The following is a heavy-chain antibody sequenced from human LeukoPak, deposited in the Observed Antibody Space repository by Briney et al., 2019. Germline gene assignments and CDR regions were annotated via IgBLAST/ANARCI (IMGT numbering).Heavy chain of an antibody. V-gene: IGHV3-23*01. CDR2: ISGSGGST. J-gene: IGHJ6*02. CDR1: GFTFSSYA. D-gene: IGHD2-2*01. Sequence: GGSLRLSCAASGFTFSSYAMSWVRQAPGKGLEWVSAISGSGGSTYYADSVKGRFTISRDNSKNTLYLQMNSLRAEDTAVYYCAKAQAPYCSSTSCHPGHYYYGVDVWGQGTTVTVSS. CDR3: AKAQAPYCSSTSCHPGHYYYGVDV.